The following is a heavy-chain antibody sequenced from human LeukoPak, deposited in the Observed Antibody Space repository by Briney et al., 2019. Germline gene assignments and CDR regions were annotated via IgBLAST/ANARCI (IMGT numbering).Heavy chain of an antibody. D-gene: IGHD3-16*01. V-gene: IGHV1-18*01. CDR1: GYTFTSYG. J-gene: IGHJ4*02. CDR3: ARGADTGSYGSLVYFDY. CDR2: ISAYSGNT. Sequence: ASVKVSCKASGYTFTSYGISWVRQAPGQGLEWMGLISAYSGNTNFAQKLQGRFTMTTDTSTSTAYMELRSLRSDDTAVYFCARGADTGSYGSLVYFDYWGQGTLVTVSS.